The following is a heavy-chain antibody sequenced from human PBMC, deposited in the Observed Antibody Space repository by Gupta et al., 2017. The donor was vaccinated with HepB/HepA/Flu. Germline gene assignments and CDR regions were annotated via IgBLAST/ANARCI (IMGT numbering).Heavy chain of an antibody. CDR1: GGSVSSGSYY. CDR2: IYYSGST. CDR3: ARVYYDFWSGYKHHYYYYYMDV. V-gene: IGHV4-61*01. J-gene: IGHJ6*03. D-gene: IGHD3-3*01. Sequence: QVQLQESGPGLVKPSETLSLTCTVSGGSVSSGSYYWSWLRQPPGKGLEWIGYIYYSGSTNYNPSLKSRVTISVDTSKNQFSLKLSSVTAADTAVYYCARVYYDFWSGYKHHYYYYYMDVWGKGTTVTVSS.